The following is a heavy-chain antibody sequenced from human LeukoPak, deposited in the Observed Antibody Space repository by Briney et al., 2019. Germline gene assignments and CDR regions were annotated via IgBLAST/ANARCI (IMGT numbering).Heavy chain of an antibody. Sequence: GGSLRLSCAASGFTFSSYAMSWVRQAPGKGLEWVSAISGSGGSTYYADSVKGRFTISRDNSKNTLYLQMNSLRAEDTAVYYCARFSAVVTTFDYWGQGTLVTVSS. V-gene: IGHV3-23*01. J-gene: IGHJ4*02. CDR3: ARFSAVVTTFDY. D-gene: IGHD4-23*01. CDR1: GFTFSSYA. CDR2: ISGSGGST.